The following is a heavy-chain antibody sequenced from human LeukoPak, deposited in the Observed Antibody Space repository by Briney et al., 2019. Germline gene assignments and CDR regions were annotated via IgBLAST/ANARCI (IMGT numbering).Heavy chain of an antibody. V-gene: IGHV4-39*07. D-gene: IGHD6-6*01. CDR1: GGSISSSSYY. J-gene: IGHJ4*02. CDR2: INHSGST. Sequence: PSETLSLTCTVSGGSISSSSYYWGWIRQPPGKGLEWIGEINHSGSTNYNPSLKSRVTISVDTSKNQFSLKLSSVTAADTAVYYCARSSIAARPFDYWGQGTLVTVSS. CDR3: ARSSIAARPFDY.